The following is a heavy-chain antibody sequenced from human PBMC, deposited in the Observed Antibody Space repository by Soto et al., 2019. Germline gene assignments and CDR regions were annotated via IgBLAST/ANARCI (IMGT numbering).Heavy chain of an antibody. D-gene: IGHD1-26*01. CDR1: GFTFSTYT. V-gene: IGHV3-21*01. CDR2: INGRSNYV. Sequence: VQLAESGGGVVQAGQSLRVSCEASGFTFSTYTMNWVRQAPGKGLEWVSSINGRSNYVYYADSVKGRFTISRDNAKNSLYLQMNRLRAEDTAIYYCAREDGVVGSSSAFDHWGLGTLVTVSS. J-gene: IGHJ4*02. CDR3: AREDGVVGSSSAFDH.